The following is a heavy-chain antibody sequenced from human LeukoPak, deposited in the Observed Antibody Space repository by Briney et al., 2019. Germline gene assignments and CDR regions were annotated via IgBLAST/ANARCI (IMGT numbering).Heavy chain of an antibody. CDR2: MNPNSGNT. CDR1: GYTFTSYD. V-gene: IGHV1-8*01. CDR3: ARRDGYNYGY. Sequence: ASVKVSCKASGYTFTSYDINWVRQATGQGLEWMGWMNPNSGNTGYAQKLQGRVTMTTDTSTSTAYMELRSLRSDDTAVYYCARRDGYNYGYWGQGTLVTVSS. J-gene: IGHJ4*02. D-gene: IGHD5-24*01.